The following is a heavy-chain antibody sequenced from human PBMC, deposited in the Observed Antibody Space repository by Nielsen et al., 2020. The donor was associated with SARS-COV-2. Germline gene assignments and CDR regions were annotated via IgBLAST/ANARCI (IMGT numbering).Heavy chain of an antibody. D-gene: IGHD1-1*01. Sequence: GGSLRLSCAASGFTFSSYAMSWVRQAPGKGLEWVSVIYSGGSSTYYADSVKGRFTISRDNSKNTLYLQMNSLRAEDTAVYYRAKDKGTKGMDVWGQGTTVTVSS. J-gene: IGHJ6*02. CDR2: IYSGGSST. CDR1: GFTFSSYA. CDR3: AKDKGTKGMDV. V-gene: IGHV3-23*03.